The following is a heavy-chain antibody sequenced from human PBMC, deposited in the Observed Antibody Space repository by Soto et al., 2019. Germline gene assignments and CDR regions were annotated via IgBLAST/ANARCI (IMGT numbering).Heavy chain of an antibody. Sequence: QVQLQESGPGLVKPSETLSLTCTVSGGSISSYYWSWIRQPPGKGLEWIGYIYYSGSTNYNPSLKSRVTISVDTSKNQFSLKLSSVTAADTAVYYCAKSQTYYDFWSGYFPPAPYYYYYYMDVWGKGTTVTVSS. J-gene: IGHJ6*03. V-gene: IGHV4-59*01. CDR1: GGSISSYY. D-gene: IGHD3-3*01. CDR2: IYYSGST. CDR3: AKSQTYYDFWSGYFPPAPYYYYYYMDV.